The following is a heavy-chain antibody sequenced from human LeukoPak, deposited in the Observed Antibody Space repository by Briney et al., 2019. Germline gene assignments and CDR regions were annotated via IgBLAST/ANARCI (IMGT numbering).Heavy chain of an antibody. CDR1: GGTFSSYA. CDR2: IIPIFGTA. J-gene: IGHJ4*01. V-gene: IGHV1-69*05. Sequence: SVKVSCKASGGTFSSYAISWGRQAPGQGLEWMGRIIPIFGTANYAQKFQGRVTITTDESTSTAYMERSSLRSEDTAVYYCASISSSWYWDYWGHGTLVTVSS. CDR3: ASISSSWYWDY. D-gene: IGHD6-13*01.